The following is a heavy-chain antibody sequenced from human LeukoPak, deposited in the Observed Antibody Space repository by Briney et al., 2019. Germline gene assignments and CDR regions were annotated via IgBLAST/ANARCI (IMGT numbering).Heavy chain of an antibody. J-gene: IGHJ4*02. CDR1: GFYFRDHW. Sequence: GGSLRLSCAASGFYFRDHWMDWVRQAPGKGLEWVGHIKTDGSETYYLDSLKGRISISRDNTNNALYLQMNSLRVEDTAVYYCVKNDGWFHLAQWGQGTLVTVPS. D-gene: IGHD6-19*01. CDR3: VKNDGWFHLAQ. CDR2: IKTDGSET. V-gene: IGHV3-7*03.